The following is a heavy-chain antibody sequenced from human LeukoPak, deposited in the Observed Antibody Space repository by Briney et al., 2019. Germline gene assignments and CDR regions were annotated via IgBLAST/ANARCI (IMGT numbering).Heavy chain of an antibody. V-gene: IGHV3-53*01. J-gene: IGHJ4*02. CDR1: GFTVSTNY. CDR3: ARGRQNYGDYPY. CDR2: IYSAGST. Sequence: GGSLRLSCAASGFTVSTNYMSWVRQAPGKGLEWVSVIYSAGSTYYADSVKGRFTVSRDNSKNTLYLQMNSLRAEDTAVYYCARGRQNYGDYPYWGQGTLVTVSS. D-gene: IGHD4-17*01.